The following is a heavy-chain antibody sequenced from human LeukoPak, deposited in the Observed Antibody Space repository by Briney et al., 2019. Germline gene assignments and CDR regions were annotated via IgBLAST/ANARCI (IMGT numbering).Heavy chain of an antibody. D-gene: IGHD3-22*01. Sequence: KSSETLSLTCTVSGGSISSYFWSWIRQPPGKGLEWIGYIYYSGSTNYIPSLKSRVTISVDTSKNQFSLKLTSVTAADTAVYYCARRVHDSSGYYYFDYWGQGTLVTVSS. J-gene: IGHJ4*02. CDR2: IYYSGST. CDR1: GGSISSYF. CDR3: ARRVHDSSGYYYFDY. V-gene: IGHV4-59*01.